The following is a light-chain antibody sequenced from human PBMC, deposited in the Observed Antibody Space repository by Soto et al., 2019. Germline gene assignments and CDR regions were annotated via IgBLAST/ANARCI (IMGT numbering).Light chain of an antibody. Sequence: DIVLTQSPSTLSLSPGERATLSCRASQSVSSYLAWYQQKPGQAPRLLIYDASNRATGIPARFSGSGSGTDLTLTISSLEPEDFSVYYCQQRSNWHPYTFGQGTKLEIK. J-gene: IGKJ2*01. CDR1: QSVSSY. CDR3: QQRSNWHPYT. V-gene: IGKV3-11*01. CDR2: DAS.